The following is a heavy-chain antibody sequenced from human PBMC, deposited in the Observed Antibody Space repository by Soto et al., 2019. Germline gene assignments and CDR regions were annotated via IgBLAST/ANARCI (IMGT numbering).Heavy chain of an antibody. CDR2: IYHSGST. CDR3: ARDGYQLPADGFDP. J-gene: IGHJ5*02. Sequence: LSLTCAVSGYSISSGYYWGWIRQPPGKGLEWIGSIYHSGSTYYNPSLKSRVTISLDTSKNQFSLKLSSVTAADTAVYYCARDGYQLPADGFDPWGQGTLVTVSS. D-gene: IGHD2-2*01. V-gene: IGHV4-38-2*02. CDR1: GYSISSGYY.